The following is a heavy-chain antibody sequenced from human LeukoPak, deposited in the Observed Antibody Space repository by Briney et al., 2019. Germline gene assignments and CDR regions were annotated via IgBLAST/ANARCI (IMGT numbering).Heavy chain of an antibody. CDR2: IYSGGST. V-gene: IGHV3-66*01. D-gene: IGHD2-2*01. CDR1: GFTVSSNY. Sequence: GGSLRLSCAASGFTVSSNYMSWVRQAPGKGLEWVSVIYSGGSTYYADSVKGRFTISRDNSKNTLYLQMSSLRVEDTAVYYCAKDCSSTRCYPDYWGQGTLVTVSS. CDR3: AKDCSSTRCYPDY. J-gene: IGHJ4*02.